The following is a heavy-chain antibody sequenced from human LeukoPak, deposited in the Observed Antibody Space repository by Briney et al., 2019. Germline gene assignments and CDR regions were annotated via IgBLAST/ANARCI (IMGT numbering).Heavy chain of an antibody. CDR1: GFTFSSYS. J-gene: IGHJ6*04. CDR3: ARDRRAYYGSGSYRYYYGMDV. Sequence: GGSLRLSCAASGFTFSSYSMNWVRQAPGKGLEWVSSISSSISYIYYADSVKGRFTISRDNAKNSLYLQMNSLRAEDTAVYYCARDRRAYYGSGSYRYYYGMDVWGKGTTVTVSS. D-gene: IGHD3-10*01. V-gene: IGHV3-21*01. CDR2: ISSSISYI.